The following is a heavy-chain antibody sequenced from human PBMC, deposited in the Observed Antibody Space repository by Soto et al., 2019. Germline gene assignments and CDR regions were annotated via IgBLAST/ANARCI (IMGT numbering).Heavy chain of an antibody. J-gene: IGHJ4*02. Sequence: QVQLVQSGAEVKKPGSSVKVSCKSSGGTFISYAIIWVRQAPGQGLEWMGGVIPMFGTANYAQKFQGRVTITADESTSTADMELSSLIYEDTAVYYCARGGYYYDSSGYYFLDYWGQGTMVTVSS. CDR3: ARGGYYYDSSGYYFLDY. D-gene: IGHD3-22*01. CDR2: VIPMFGTA. V-gene: IGHV1-69*01. CDR1: GGTFISYA.